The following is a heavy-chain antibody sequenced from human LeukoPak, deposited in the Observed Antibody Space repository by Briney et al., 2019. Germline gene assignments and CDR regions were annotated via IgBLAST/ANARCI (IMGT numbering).Heavy chain of an antibody. CDR3: AKDSAVVAATPENYFDY. D-gene: IGHD2-15*01. CDR2: IQYDGSNK. CDR1: GFTFSSYG. V-gene: IGHV3-30*02. Sequence: GGSLRLSCAASGFTFSSYGMHWVRQAPGKGLEWVAFIQYDGSNKYYTDSVKGRFTISRDNFRNTMYVQMNSLRPEDTAVYYCAKDSAVVAATPENYFDYWGQGTLVTVSS. J-gene: IGHJ4*02.